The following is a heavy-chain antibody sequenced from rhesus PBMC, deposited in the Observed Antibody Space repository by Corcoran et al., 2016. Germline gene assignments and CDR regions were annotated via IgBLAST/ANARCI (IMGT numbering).Heavy chain of an antibody. J-gene: IGHJ4*01. Sequence: QVTLKESGPALVKPTQTLTLTCTFSGFPSSTSGTVVGWISQPPGKALEWLASIYWNDSKYYSTSLKSRLTISKATSKNQVVLTMPNMDPVDTATYYCARVDSGYYSSIDYWGQGVLVTVSS. CDR2: IYWNDSK. CDR1: GFPSSTSGTV. V-gene: IGHV2-95*01. D-gene: IGHD3-28*01. CDR3: ARVDSGYYSSIDY.